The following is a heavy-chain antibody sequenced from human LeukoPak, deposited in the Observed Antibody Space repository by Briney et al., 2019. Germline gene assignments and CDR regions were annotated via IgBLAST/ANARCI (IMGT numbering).Heavy chain of an antibody. D-gene: IGHD5-12*01. V-gene: IGHV3-21*01. Sequence: GGSLRLSCAASGFTFSSYAMSWVRQAPGKGLEWVSSISSSSSYIYYADSVKGRFTISRDNAKNSLYLQMNSLRAEDTAVYYCARGRSGYDRNDAFDIWSQGTMVTVSS. J-gene: IGHJ3*02. CDR3: ARGRSGYDRNDAFDI. CDR1: GFTFSSYA. CDR2: ISSSSSYI.